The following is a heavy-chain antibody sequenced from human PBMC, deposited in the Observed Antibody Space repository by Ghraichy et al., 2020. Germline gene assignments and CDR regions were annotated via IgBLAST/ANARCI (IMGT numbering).Heavy chain of an antibody. V-gene: IGHV3-48*01. CDR1: GFTFSDYS. CDR3: ARDVSTCSGGTCYGRRFDP. CDR2: IRTGNSTV. Sequence: RGSLRLSCAASGFTFSDYSFNWVRQTPGKGLEWVSYIRTGNSTVYYADSVKGRFTISRDNAKNSLYLQMNSLRVEDTAVYYCARDVSTCSGGTCYGRRFDPWGQGTLVTVSS. D-gene: IGHD2-15*01. J-gene: IGHJ5*02.